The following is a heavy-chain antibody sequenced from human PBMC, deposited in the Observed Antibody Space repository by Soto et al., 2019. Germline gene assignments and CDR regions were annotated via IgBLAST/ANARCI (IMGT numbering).Heavy chain of an antibody. J-gene: IGHJ4*02. D-gene: IGHD3-10*01. CDR3: ARDIGSYAYGEGY. CDR2: VYPSGTT. Sequence: SETLSLTCSVSGGSINSYWWSWIRQPAGKGLEWIGRVYPSGTTDYNPSLNSRATLSVETSKNQFSLKLSSVTAADTAVYYCARDIGSYAYGEGYWGQGIQVPVSS. CDR1: GGSINSYW. V-gene: IGHV4-4*07.